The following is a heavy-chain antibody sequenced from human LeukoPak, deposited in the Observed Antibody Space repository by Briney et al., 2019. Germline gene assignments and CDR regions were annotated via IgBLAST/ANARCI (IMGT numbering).Heavy chain of an antibody. D-gene: IGHD3-3*01. CDR3: ARVGFWSGSYTGYFDY. CDR1: RGSIIGYY. V-gene: IGHV4-59*12. J-gene: IGHJ4*02. CDR2: MYYSGTT. Sequence: PSETLSLTCTVSRGSIIGYYWTWIRQPPGKGLQWIGYMYYSGTTKYNPSLKSRVTTSMDTSKNQFSLEVNSVTAADTAVYYCARVGFWSGSYTGYFDYWGQGALVTVSS.